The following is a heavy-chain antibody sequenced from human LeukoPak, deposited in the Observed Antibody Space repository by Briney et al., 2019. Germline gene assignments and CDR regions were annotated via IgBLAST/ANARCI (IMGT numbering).Heavy chain of an antibody. V-gene: IGHV3-48*03. CDR3: ARNYYGSGDYGTDV. Sequence: GGSLRLSCAASGFTFSSYEMNWVRQAPGKGLEWVSYISSSGSTIYYADSVKGRFTISRDNAKNSLYLQMNSLRAEDAAVYYCARNYYGSGDYGTDVWGQGTTVTVSS. J-gene: IGHJ6*02. CDR2: ISSSGSTI. D-gene: IGHD3-10*01. CDR1: GFTFSSYE.